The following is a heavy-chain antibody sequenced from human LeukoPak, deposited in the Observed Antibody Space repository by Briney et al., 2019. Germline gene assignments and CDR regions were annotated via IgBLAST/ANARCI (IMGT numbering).Heavy chain of an antibody. D-gene: IGHD1-26*01. CDR1: GESLNGHY. CDR2: GNDSGGT. J-gene: IGHJ5*02. V-gene: IGHV4-34*01. CDR3: AKNGQSGFSFDP. Sequence: SETLSLTCAVYGESLNGHYWSWIRQSPGKGLEWIGEGNDSGGTKYNPSLKSRVTISADTSRNQFSLKLSSVTAADTAVYHCAKNGQSGFSFDPWGQGTLVTVS.